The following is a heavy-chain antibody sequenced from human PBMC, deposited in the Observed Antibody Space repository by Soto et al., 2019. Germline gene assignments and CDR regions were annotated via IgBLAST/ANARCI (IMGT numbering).Heavy chain of an antibody. CDR3: ARGDIVVVVAATVLPNWFDP. CDR1: GYTFTSYD. V-gene: IGHV1-8*01. CDR2: MNPNSGNT. J-gene: IGHJ5*02. D-gene: IGHD2-15*01. Sequence: ASVKVSCKASGYTFTSYDINWVRQATGQGLEWMGWMNPNSGNTGYAQKFQGRVTMTRNTSISTAYMELSSLRSEDTAVYYCARGDIVVVVAATVLPNWFDPWGQGTLVTVSS.